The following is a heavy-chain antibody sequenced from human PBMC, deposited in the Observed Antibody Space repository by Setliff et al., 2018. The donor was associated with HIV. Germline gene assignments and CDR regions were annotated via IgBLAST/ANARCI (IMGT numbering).Heavy chain of an antibody. V-gene: IGHV4-4*02. D-gene: IGHD5-12*01. CDR2: IYHSGST. CDR1: GGSISSSNW. J-gene: IGHJ4*02. CDR3: ARSPRYSGYERYYFDY. Sequence: SETLSLTCAVSGGSISSSNWWSWVRQPPGKGLEWIGEIYHSGSTNYNPSLKSRVTISLDRSKTQFSLKLSPVTAADTAVYYCARSPRYSGYERYYFDYWGQGTLVTVSS.